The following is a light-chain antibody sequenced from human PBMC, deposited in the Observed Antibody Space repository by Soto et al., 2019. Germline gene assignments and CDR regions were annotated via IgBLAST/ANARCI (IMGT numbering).Light chain of an antibody. CDR1: SGHSNYA. CDR2: LNSDGSH. V-gene: IGLV4-69*01. Sequence: QLVLTQSPSASASLGASVKRTCTLSSGHSNYAIAWHQQQPEKGPRYLMKLNSDGSHTKGDGIPDRFSGSSSGAERYLSISSLQSEDEADYYCQTWGAGIHVFGTGTKLTVL. J-gene: IGLJ1*01. CDR3: QTWGAGIHV.